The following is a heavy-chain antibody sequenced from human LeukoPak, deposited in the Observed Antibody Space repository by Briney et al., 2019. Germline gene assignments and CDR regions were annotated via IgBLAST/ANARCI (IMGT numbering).Heavy chain of an antibody. D-gene: IGHD3-10*01. CDR2: IKQDGSEK. CDR1: GFTFSIYW. Sequence: PGGSLRLSCAASGFTFSIYWMTWVRQAPGKGPEWVANIKQDGSEKYYVDSVKGRFTISRDNAKNSLYLQMNSLRAEDTAVYYCARGSPYFYGTDLDYWGQGTLVTVSS. J-gene: IGHJ4*02. CDR3: ARGSPYFYGTDLDY. V-gene: IGHV3-7*01.